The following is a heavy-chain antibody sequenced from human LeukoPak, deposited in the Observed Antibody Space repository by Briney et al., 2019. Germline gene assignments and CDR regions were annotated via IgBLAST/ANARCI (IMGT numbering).Heavy chain of an antibody. CDR1: GFTFSTYW. CDR3: ARWDDYGDPGVDY. D-gene: IGHD4-17*01. Sequence: GGSLRLSCAASGFTFSTYWMSWVRQAPGKGLEWVANIKKDGSEKYYMDSVKGRFTISRDNAKNSLYLQMNSLRAEDTAVYYCARWDDYGDPGVDYWGQGTLVTVSS. V-gene: IGHV3-7*01. J-gene: IGHJ4*02. CDR2: IKKDGSEK.